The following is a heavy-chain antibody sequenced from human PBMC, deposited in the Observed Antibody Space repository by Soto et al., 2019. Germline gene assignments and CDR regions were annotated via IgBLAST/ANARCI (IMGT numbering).Heavy chain of an antibody. D-gene: IGHD3-16*02. V-gene: IGHV4-59*01. J-gene: IGHJ6*03. CDR2: IYYSGST. CDR1: GGSISSYY. CDR3: ARDAVRGSYRSIRDYYYYYMDV. Sequence: SETLSLSCTVSGGSISSYYWSWIRQPPGKGLEWIGYIYYSGSTNYNPSLKSRVTISVDTSKNQFSLKLSSVTAADTAVYYCARDAVRGSYRSIRDYYYYYMDVWGKGTTVTSP.